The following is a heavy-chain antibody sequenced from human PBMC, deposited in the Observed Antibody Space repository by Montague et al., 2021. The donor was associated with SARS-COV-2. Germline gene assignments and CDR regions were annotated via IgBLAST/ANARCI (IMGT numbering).Heavy chain of an antibody. CDR1: GFTFSTYA. CDR3: ARDFLNGDYGGRLVD. CDR2: ISYDGSNK. D-gene: IGHD4-17*01. J-gene: IGHJ4*02. V-gene: IGHV3-30*14. Sequence: SLRLSCAASGFTFSTYAMHWARQAPGKGLEWVAAISYDGSNKYFADSAKGRFTVSRDNSKNTLYLQMNSLGAEDTAVFYCARDFLNGDYGGRLVDWGQGTLVTVSS.